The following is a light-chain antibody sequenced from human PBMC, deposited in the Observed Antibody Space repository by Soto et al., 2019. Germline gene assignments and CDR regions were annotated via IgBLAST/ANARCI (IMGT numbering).Light chain of an antibody. J-gene: IGKJ1*01. CDR3: QQYRTPSQT. V-gene: IGKV3-20*01. CDR2: GGA. CDR1: QTIGSSY. Sequence: EIVLTQSPGTLSLSPGESATLSCRASQTIGSSYLAWYQQRPGQAPRLLIYGGANRATGIPDRFSATGSETDFTLAISRLEPEDFAVSYCQQYRTPSQTFGQGTQVDIK.